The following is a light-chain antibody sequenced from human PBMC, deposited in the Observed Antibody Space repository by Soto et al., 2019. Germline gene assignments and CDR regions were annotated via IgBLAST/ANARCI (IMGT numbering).Light chain of an antibody. Sequence: QSVLTQPPSASGTPGQRVSISCSGSSSNIGSNTVNWYQQVPGAAPKLLIYSNNQRPSGVPDRFSASKSATSASVAISGLQSEDEADYYCASLDDSLNAVVFVVGTKLTVL. V-gene: IGLV1-44*01. CDR1: SSNIGSNT. CDR2: SNN. J-gene: IGLJ2*01. CDR3: ASLDDSLNAVV.